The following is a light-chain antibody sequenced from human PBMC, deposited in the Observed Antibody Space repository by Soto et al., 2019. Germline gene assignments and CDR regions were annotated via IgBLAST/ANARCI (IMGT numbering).Light chain of an antibody. CDR1: QVIIRY. Sequence: DIQMTQSPSTLSASVGDRFTITCRANQVIIRYLAWYQQKPGKAPKLLIYVTSSLQSGVPSRFSASGSGADFTLTISSLQPEDFATYYCQQADSFPLTFGQGTRLEIK. CDR3: QQADSFPLT. J-gene: IGKJ5*01. CDR2: VTS. V-gene: IGKV1-12*01.